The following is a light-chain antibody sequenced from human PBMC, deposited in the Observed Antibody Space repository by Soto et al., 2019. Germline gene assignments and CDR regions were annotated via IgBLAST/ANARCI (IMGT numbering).Light chain of an antibody. V-gene: IGKV1-5*03. CDR3: QHYNSYSEA. CDR1: QTINNL. CDR2: KAS. Sequence: DILMTQSPSTLSASVGDRVTLTCRASQTINNLVNWYQQKPGKAPKLLIYKASTLKSGVPSRFSGSGSGTEFTLTISSLQPDDFATYYCQHYNSYSEAFGQGTKVDIK. J-gene: IGKJ1*01.